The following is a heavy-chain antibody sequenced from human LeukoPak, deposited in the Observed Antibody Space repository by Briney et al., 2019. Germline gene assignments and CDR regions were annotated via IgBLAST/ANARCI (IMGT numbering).Heavy chain of an antibody. V-gene: IGHV4-34*01. CDR1: GGSFSGYY. D-gene: IGHD6-19*01. Sequence: SETLSLTCAVYGGSFSGYYWSWIRQPPGKGREGIGEINHSGSTNYNPSLKSRVTISVDTSKNQFSLKLSSVTAADTAVYYCARGRWQWLARSYYYYGMDVWGQGTTVTVSS. CDR3: ARGRWQWLARSYYYYGMDV. CDR2: INHSGST. J-gene: IGHJ6*02.